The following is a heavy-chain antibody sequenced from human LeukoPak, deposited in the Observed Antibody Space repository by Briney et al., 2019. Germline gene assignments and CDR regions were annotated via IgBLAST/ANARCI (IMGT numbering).Heavy chain of an antibody. J-gene: IGHJ4*02. CDR2: ISSSSRTI. V-gene: IGHV3-48*01. D-gene: IGHD1-14*01. CDR1: GFTFSSYS. Sequence: GGSLRLSCAASGFTFSSYSMNWLRQAPGKGLEWVSYISSSSRTIYYADSVKGRFTISRDNAKNSVYLQMNSLRAEDTAVYYCAKAEPASGYDYWGQGTLVTVSS. CDR3: AKAEPASGYDY.